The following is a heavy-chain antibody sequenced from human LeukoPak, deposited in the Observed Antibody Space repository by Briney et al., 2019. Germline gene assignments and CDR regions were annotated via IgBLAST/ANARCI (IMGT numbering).Heavy chain of an antibody. D-gene: IGHD3-22*01. CDR2: VSGSGDST. V-gene: IGHV3-23*01. Sequence: GGSLRLSCAASGFTFSSYAMSWVRQAPGKGLEWVSGVSGSGDSTFYADSVKGRFTISRDNSKNTLYLQMNSLRAEDTAIYYCAKDKFAGRTDSSGYPLAYWGQGALVTVSS. J-gene: IGHJ4*02. CDR3: AKDKFAGRTDSSGYPLAY. CDR1: GFTFSSYA.